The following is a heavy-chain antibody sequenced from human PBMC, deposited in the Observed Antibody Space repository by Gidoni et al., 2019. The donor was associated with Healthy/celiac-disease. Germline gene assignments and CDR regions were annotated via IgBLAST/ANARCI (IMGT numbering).Heavy chain of an antibody. CDR2: ISYDGSNK. V-gene: IGHV3-30*18. Sequence: QVQLVESGGGVVQPGRSLRLDCAASGFTFSSYGMHWVRQAPGKGLEWVAVISYDGSNKYYADSVKGRFTISRDNSKNTLYLQMNSLRAEDTAVYYCAKVLYRVTIFAEWDYWGQGTLVTVSS. CDR1: GFTFSSYG. D-gene: IGHD3-3*01. J-gene: IGHJ4*02. CDR3: AKVLYRVTIFAEWDY.